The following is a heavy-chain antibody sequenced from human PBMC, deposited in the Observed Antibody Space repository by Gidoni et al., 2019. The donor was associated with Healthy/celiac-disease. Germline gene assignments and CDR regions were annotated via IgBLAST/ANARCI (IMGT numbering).Heavy chain of an antibody. J-gene: IGHJ4*02. CDR1: GFTFSSYW. D-gene: IGHD2-21*02. CDR2: IKQDGSEK. V-gene: IGHV3-7*03. CDR3: ARAPMTRAYCGGDCYPDY. Sequence: EVQLVESGGGLVQPGGSLRLSCAASGFTFSSYWMSWVRQAPGKGLEWVANIKQDGSEKYYVDSVKGRFTISRDNAKNSLYLQMNSLRAEDTAVYYCARAPMTRAYCGGDCYPDYWGQGTLVTVSS.